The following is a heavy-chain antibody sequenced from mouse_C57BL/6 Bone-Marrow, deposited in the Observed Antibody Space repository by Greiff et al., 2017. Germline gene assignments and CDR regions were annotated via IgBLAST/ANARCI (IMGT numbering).Heavy chain of an antibody. CDR1: GYTFTSYG. Sequence: VKLVESGAELARPGASVKLSCKASGYTFTSYGISWVKQRTGQGLEWIGEIYPRSGNPYYNEKFKGKATLTADKSSSTAYMELRSLTSEDSAVYFCARGGEGYYGNFLFAYWGQGTLVTVSA. D-gene: IGHD2-1*01. CDR2: IYPRSGNP. J-gene: IGHJ3*01. CDR3: ARGGEGYYGNFLFAY. V-gene: IGHV1-81*01.